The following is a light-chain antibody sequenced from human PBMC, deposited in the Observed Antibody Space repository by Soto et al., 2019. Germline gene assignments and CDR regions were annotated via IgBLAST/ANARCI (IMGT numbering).Light chain of an antibody. J-gene: IGLJ1*01. CDR1: SSDVGGYKY. V-gene: IGLV2-8*01. CDR3: SSYAGSDLYV. CDR2: EVS. Sequence: LTQPPSASGSHRQSVTISCTETSSDVGGYKYVSWYQQHPGKAPKVMIYEVSKRPSGVPDRFSGSKSGNTASLTVSGLQAEDEADYYRSSYAGSDLYVFGSGTKVTVL.